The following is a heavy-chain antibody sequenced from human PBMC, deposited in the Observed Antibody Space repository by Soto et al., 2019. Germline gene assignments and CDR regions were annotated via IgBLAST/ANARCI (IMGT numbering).Heavy chain of an antibody. CDR2: IYYSAST. CDR1: GCYICDYY. D-gene: IGHD6-6*01. V-gene: IGHV4-59*01. CDR3: ARGGWDSSSQHYLDY. J-gene: IGHJ4*02. Sequence: SETLSLTCNVSGCYICDYYWSWMRQPPGKGLEWIGYIYYSASTNYNPSLKSRVTISVDTSKNQFSLKLSSVTAADTAVYYCARGGWDSSSQHYLDYWGQGTLVTVSS.